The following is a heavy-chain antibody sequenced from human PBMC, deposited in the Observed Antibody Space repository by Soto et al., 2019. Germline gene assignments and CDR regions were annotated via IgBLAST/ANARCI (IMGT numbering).Heavy chain of an antibody. D-gene: IGHD6-25*01. CDR3: ARDLPSGPRDY. Sequence: QVQLVQSGAEVKKPGSSVKVSCKASGGTFSSYAISRVRQAPGQGLEWMGGIIPIFGTANYAQKFQGRVTITADESTSTAYMELSSLRSEDTAAYYCARDLPSGPRDYWGQGTLVTVSS. V-gene: IGHV1-69*12. J-gene: IGHJ4*02. CDR2: IIPIFGTA. CDR1: GGTFSSYA.